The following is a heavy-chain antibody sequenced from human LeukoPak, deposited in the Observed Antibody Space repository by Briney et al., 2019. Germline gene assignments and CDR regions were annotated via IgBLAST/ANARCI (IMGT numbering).Heavy chain of an antibody. V-gene: IGHV4-59*01. Sequence: SETLSLTCTGSGGSISSYCWSWIRQPPGKGLEWRGYIYYSGSTNYNPSLKSRVTISVDTSKNQFSLKLSSVTAADTAVYYCARALTVDYDYVWGSLYFDYWGQGTLVTVSS. D-gene: IGHD3-16*01. CDR1: GGSISSYC. CDR2: IYYSGST. CDR3: ARALTVDYDYVWGSLYFDY. J-gene: IGHJ4*02.